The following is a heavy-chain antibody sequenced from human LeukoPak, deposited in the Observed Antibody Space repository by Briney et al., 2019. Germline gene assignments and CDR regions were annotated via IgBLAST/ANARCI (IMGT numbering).Heavy chain of an antibody. CDR2: IIPIFGTA. D-gene: IGHD2-2*01. CDR1: GGTFSSYA. J-gene: IGHJ5*02. CDR3: ARLRNIVVVPAAINTPNWFDP. Sequence: SVKVSCKVSGGTFSSYAISWVRQAPGQGLEWMGGIIPIFGTANYAQKFQGRVTITADESTSTAYMELSSLRSEDTAVYYCARLRNIVVVPAAINTPNWFDPWGQGTLVTVSS. V-gene: IGHV1-69*13.